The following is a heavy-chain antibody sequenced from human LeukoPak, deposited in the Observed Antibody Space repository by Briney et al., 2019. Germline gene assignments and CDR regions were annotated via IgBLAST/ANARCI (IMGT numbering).Heavy chain of an antibody. CDR3: AIQGSCSGGSCYAHHFDS. Sequence: GGSLRLSCAASGFTFSHYGMHWVRQAPGKGLEWVALISLDGSSKYYADSVKGRFTISRDNSKNTLYLQMNSLRAEDTAVYHCAIQGSCSGGSCYAHHFDSWGQGTLVTVSS. D-gene: IGHD2-15*01. V-gene: IGHV3-30*03. J-gene: IGHJ4*02. CDR1: GFTFSHYG. CDR2: ISLDGSSK.